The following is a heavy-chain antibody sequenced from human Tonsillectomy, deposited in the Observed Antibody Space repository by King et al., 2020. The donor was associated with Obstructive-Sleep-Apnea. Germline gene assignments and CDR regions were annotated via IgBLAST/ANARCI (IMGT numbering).Heavy chain of an antibody. D-gene: IGHD6-19*01. Sequence: QLVQSGAEVKKPGSSLKVSCKAFGYTFTSYGIIWVLQAPGQGLEWTGWNSAYNGNTKYAQKLQGRVTITTDTSTTTAYMELRSLRSDDTAGYYCAREASSGWYHVDYWGQGTLVTVSS. CDR2: NSAYNGNT. CDR1: GYTFTSYG. V-gene: IGHV1-18*04. CDR3: AREASSGWYHVDY. J-gene: IGHJ4*02.